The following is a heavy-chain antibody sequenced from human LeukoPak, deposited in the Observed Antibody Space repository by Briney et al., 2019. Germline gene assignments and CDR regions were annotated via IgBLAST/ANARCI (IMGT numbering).Heavy chain of an antibody. CDR3: AREDLGSYRNIYYGMDV. Sequence: GGSLRLSCATSGFTFSSYEMNWVRQAPGKGLEWVSYISSSGSNIYYADSVKGRFTISRDNDKNSLYLQMNSLRAEDTAVYYCAREDLGSYRNIYYGMDVWGQGTPVTVSS. CDR2: ISSSGSNI. CDR1: GFTFSSYE. J-gene: IGHJ6*02. V-gene: IGHV3-48*03. D-gene: IGHD3-16*02.